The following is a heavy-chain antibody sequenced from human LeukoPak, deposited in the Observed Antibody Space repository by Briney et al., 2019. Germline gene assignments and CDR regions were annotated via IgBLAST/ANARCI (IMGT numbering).Heavy chain of an antibody. Sequence: GGSLRLSCAASGFTFSSYAMHWVRQAPGKGLEWVAVISYDGRNKHYADSVKGRFTISRDISKNTLYLQMNSLRAEDTAVYYCVRGVSNYWGQGTLVTVSS. V-gene: IGHV3-30*04. D-gene: IGHD3-10*01. J-gene: IGHJ4*02. CDR1: GFTFSSYA. CDR2: ISYDGRNK. CDR3: VRGVSNY.